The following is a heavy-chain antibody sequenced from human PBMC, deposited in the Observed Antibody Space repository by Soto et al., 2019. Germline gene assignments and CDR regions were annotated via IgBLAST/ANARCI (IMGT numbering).Heavy chain of an antibody. V-gene: IGHV3-30-3*01. Sequence: GGSLRLSCAASGFTFSSYAMHWVRQAPGKGLEWVAVISYDGSNKYYADSVKGRFTISRDNSKNTLYLQMNSLRAEDTAVYYCARGVEAYYYYGMDVWGQGTTVTVSS. J-gene: IGHJ6*02. CDR1: GFTFSSYA. CDR2: ISYDGSNK. CDR3: ARGVEAYYYYGMDV. D-gene: IGHD3-10*01.